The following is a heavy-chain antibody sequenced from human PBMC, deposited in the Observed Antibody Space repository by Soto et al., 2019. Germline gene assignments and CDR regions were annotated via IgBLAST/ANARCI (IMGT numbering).Heavy chain of an antibody. CDR1: GFTFSSYS. CDR2: ISTTSSSI. V-gene: IGHV3-48*02. CDR3: PRKGVAFDY. D-gene: IGHD3-3*01. J-gene: IGHJ4*02. Sequence: GGSLRLSCAASGFTFSSYSMNWVRQAPGKGLEWISYISTTSSSIYYADSVKGRFTISRDNAKNSLFLQMNSLRDEDTAVYYCPRKGVAFDYWGQGAMVNVS.